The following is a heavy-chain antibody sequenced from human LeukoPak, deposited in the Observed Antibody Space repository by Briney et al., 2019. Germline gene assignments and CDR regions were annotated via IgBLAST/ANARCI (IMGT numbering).Heavy chain of an antibody. V-gene: IGHV4-4*07. CDR1: GGSISSYY. D-gene: IGHD3-16*02. Sequence: SETLSLTCTVSGGSISSYYWSWIRQPAGKGLEWIGRIYTSGSANYNPSLKNRVTMSVDTSKNQFSLKLSSVTAADTAVHYCARETLSLPDAFDIWGQGTMVTVSS. J-gene: IGHJ3*02. CDR3: ARETLSLPDAFDI. CDR2: IYTSGSA.